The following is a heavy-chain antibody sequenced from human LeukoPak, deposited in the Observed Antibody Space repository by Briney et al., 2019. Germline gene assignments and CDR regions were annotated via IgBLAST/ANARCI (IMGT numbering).Heavy chain of an antibody. Sequence: GASVKVSCKASGYTFTGYYMHWVRQAPGQGLEWMGWINPNSGGTNYAQKFQGRVTITRNTSISTAYMELSSLRSEDTAVYYCARSTPRRITGPKPPRYYFDYWGQGTLVTVSS. CDR3: ARSTPRRITGPKPPRYYFDY. CDR2: INPNSGGT. CDR1: GYTFTGYY. J-gene: IGHJ4*02. D-gene: IGHD1-20*01. V-gene: IGHV1-2*02.